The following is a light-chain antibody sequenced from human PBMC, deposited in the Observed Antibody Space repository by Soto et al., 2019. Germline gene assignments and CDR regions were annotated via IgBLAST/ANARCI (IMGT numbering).Light chain of an antibody. CDR3: QQYGSSTTT. V-gene: IGKV3-20*01. Sequence: EIVLTQSPGTLSLSPGERATLSCRASQSVTSSYLAWWQQKPGQAPRLLIYGASSRATGIPDRFSGSGSGTDFNLTISRLETEDFAVYLCQQYGSSTTTFGQGTKLDIK. CDR2: GAS. J-gene: IGKJ1*01. CDR1: QSVTSSY.